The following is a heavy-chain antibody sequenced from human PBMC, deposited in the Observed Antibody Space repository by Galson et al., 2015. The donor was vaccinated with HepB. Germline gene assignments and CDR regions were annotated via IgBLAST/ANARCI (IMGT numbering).Heavy chain of an antibody. D-gene: IGHD6-19*01. J-gene: IGHJ4*02. CDR3: ARESVRYSSGWRFGGNDY. CDR1: GGSISSYY. V-gene: IGHV4-59*12. CDR2: IYYSGST. Sequence: LSLTCTVSGGSISSYYWSWIRQPPGKGLEWIGYIYYSGSTNYNPSLESRVTISVDTSKNQFSLKLSSVTAADTAVYYCARESVRYSSGWRFGGNDYWGQGTLVTVSS.